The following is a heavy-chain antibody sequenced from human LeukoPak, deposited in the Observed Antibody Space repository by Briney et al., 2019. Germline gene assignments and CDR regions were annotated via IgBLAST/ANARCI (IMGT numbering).Heavy chain of an antibody. V-gene: IGHV1-18*04. J-gene: IGHJ4*02. Sequence: ASVTVSCKASGYTFTIYGISWVRQAPGQGLEWMGWISAYNGNTNYAQKLQGRVTMTTDTSTSTAYMELRSLRSDDTAVYYCARGSEYQLLSSFYLDYWGQGTLVTVSS. CDR3: ARGSEYQLLSSFYLDY. CDR2: ISAYNGNT. D-gene: IGHD2-2*01. CDR1: GYTFTIYG.